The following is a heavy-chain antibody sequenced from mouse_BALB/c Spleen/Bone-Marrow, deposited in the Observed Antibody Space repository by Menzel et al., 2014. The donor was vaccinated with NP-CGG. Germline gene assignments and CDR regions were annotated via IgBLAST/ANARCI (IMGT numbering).Heavy chain of an antibody. J-gene: IGHJ3*01. CDR2: INNGGTYT. D-gene: IGHD4-1*02. V-gene: IGHV5-6*01. Sequence: EVQLQESGGDLVKPGGSLKLSCAASGFTFSSYGMSWVRQTPDKRLEWVATINNGGTYTYYPDSVKGRFTISRDNAENTLYLQMSSLKSEDTAMYYCALNWDSAYWGQGTLVTVSA. CDR1: GFTFSSYG. CDR3: ALNWDSAY.